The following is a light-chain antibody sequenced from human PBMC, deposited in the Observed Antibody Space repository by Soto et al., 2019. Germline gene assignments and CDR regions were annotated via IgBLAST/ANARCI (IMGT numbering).Light chain of an antibody. V-gene: IGKV3-11*01. CDR2: DAS. CDR1: QSVSSY. CDR3: QQRSNWPLFT. Sequence: EIVLTQSPATLSLSPGERATLSCRASQSVSSYLAWYQQKPGQAPRLLIYDASNRATAIPARFSGSGSGTDVTLPISSLEPEDFAVYYCQQRSNWPLFTFGPGTKVDIK. J-gene: IGKJ3*01.